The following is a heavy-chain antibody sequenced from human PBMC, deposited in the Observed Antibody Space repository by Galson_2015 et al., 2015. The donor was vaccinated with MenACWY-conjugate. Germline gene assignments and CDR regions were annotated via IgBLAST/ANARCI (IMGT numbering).Heavy chain of an antibody. J-gene: IGHJ4*02. CDR2: LYDDGTS. Sequence: SLRLCCAASGFSVTSHFMGWVRPAPGKGLEWVALLYDDGTSRYADSVKGRFTISRDTLRNSLSLQMHGLRAEDTAMYFCAKIVRHPVGPYFDSWGQGTLVLVSS. CDR1: GFSVTSHF. D-gene: IGHD2-21*01. CDR3: AKIVRHPVGPYFDS. V-gene: IGHV3-53*01.